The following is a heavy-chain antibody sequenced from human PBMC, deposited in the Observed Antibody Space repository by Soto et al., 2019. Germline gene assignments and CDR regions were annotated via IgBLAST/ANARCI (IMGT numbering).Heavy chain of an antibody. CDR1: GGSFSGYY. D-gene: IGHD6-13*01. J-gene: IGHJ6*02. V-gene: IGHV4-34*01. CDR2: INHSGST. Sequence: PSETLSLTCAVYGGSFSGYYWSWIRQPPGKGLEWIGEINHSGSTNYNPSLKSRVTISVDTSKNQFSLKLSSVTAADTAVYYCARGPEQQGYYYGMDVWGQGTTVTVSS. CDR3: ARGPEQQGYYYGMDV.